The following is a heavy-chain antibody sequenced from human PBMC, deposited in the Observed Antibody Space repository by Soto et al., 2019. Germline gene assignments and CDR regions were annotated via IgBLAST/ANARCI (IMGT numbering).Heavy chain of an antibody. CDR2: ISAYNGNT. CDR3: ARDSPPPRE. Sequence: QVQLVQSGAEVKKPGASVKVSCKASGYTFTSYHITWVRQAPGQGLEWMGGISAYNGNTNYAQKRQGRVTMTPDPSTSTAYMELRSLSSDDTAVYYCARDSPPPREWGQGTLVTVSS. V-gene: IGHV1-18*01. CDR1: GYTFTSYH. J-gene: IGHJ4*02.